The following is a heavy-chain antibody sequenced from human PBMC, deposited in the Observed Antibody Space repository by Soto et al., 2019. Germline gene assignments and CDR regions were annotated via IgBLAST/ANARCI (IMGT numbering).Heavy chain of an antibody. CDR3: AKGITVSGTGSRGADY. D-gene: IGHD6-19*01. V-gene: IGHV3-23*01. CDR1: GFTFSSYA. J-gene: IGHJ4*02. CDR2: ISGSGGNT. Sequence: PGGSLRLSCAASGFTFSSYAMSWVRQAPGKGLEWVSAISGSGGNTFYADSVKGRFTISRDNSKNTLFLQLNSLRAEDTAVYYCAKGITVSGTGSRGADYWGQGTLVTVSS.